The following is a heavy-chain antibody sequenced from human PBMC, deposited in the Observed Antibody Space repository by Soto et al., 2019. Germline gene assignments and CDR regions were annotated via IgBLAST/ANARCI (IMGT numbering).Heavy chain of an antibody. CDR3: VRGPSHGAFDI. J-gene: IGHJ3*02. CDR2: ITPDGNRA. Sequence: QVQLVESGGDVVQPGRSLRLSCAASGSTFSSYDIHWVRQAPAKGLEWVAHITPDGNRAYYADSVKGRFTVSRDNARNTVDLQVKSLRPEDTAVYHCVRGPSHGAFDIWGPGTLVTVSS. V-gene: IGHV3-30-3*01. CDR1: GSTFSSYD.